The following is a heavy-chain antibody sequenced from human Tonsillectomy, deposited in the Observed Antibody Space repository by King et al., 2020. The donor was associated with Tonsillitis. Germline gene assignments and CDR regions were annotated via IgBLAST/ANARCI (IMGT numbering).Heavy chain of an antibody. CDR2: ITSDGRTT. D-gene: IGHD3-16*01. CDR3: CLYGGAPPG. CDR1: GFTFSSYP. J-gene: IGHJ4*02. V-gene: IGHV3-74*03. Sequence: VQLVETGGGLVQPGGSLRLSCAASGFTFSSYPLHWVRQGPGKGLLWGSRITSDGRTTTYADSVKGRFTISRANAKNTRYLQMNSLGAEDTAVYYCCLYGGAPPGWGQGTLVTVSS.